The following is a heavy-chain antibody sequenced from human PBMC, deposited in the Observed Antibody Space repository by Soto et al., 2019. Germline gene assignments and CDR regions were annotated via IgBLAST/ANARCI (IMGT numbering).Heavy chain of an antibody. J-gene: IGHJ3*02. D-gene: IGHD4-17*01. Sequence: EVQLLESGGGLVQPGGYLRLSCAASGFTFSSYAMSWVRQAPGKGLEWVSAISGSGGSTYYAGSVKGRLTISRDNSKNTLDLQMNGLRAEDTAVYYCAKNRIYGGGALDIWGQGTMVTVSS. CDR2: ISGSGGST. V-gene: IGHV3-23*01. CDR3: AKNRIYGGGALDI. CDR1: GFTFSSYA.